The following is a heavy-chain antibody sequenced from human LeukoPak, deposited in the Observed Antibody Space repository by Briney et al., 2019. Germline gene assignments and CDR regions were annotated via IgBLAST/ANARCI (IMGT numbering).Heavy chain of an antibody. CDR1: GGSISSYY. D-gene: IGHD5-24*01. J-gene: IGHJ4*02. CDR3: ARGRWDLDY. Sequence: PSETLSLTCTVSGGSISSYYWSWTRQPPGKGLEWIGYIYYSGSTNYNPSLKSRVTISVDTSKNQFSLKLSSVTAADTAVYYCARGRWDLDYWGQGTLVTVSS. V-gene: IGHV4-59*01. CDR2: IYYSGST.